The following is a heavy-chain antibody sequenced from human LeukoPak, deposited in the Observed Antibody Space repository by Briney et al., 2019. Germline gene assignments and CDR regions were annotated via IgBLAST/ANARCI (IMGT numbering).Heavy chain of an antibody. J-gene: IGHJ4*02. Sequence: GGSLRLSCAASGFTFSSYGMHWVRQAPGKGLEWVAVISFDGSKKYYADSVKGRFTISRDNAKNTLYLQMSSLRVEDTAVYYCARVTSLTGTIFDSWGQGTLVTVSS. CDR2: ISFDGSKK. CDR1: GFTFSSYG. CDR3: ARVTSLTGTIFDS. D-gene: IGHD1-7*01. V-gene: IGHV3-30*03.